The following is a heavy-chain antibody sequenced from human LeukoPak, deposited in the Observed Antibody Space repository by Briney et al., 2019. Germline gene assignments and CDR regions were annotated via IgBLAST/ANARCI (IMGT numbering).Heavy chain of an antibody. J-gene: IGHJ5*02. Sequence: LSETLSLTCTVSGGSISRYYWSWIRQPAGKGLEWIGRIYTSGSTNYNPSLKSRVTMSVDTSKNQFSLKLSSVTAADTAVYYCARVRPGKHPNWFDPWGQGPLVTVSS. CDR2: IYTSGST. V-gene: IGHV4-4*07. D-gene: IGHD1-14*01. CDR3: ARVRPGKHPNWFDP. CDR1: GGSISRYY.